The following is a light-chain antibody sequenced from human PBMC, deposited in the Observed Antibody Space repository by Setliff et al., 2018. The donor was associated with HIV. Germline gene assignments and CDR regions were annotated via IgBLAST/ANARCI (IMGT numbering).Light chain of an antibody. J-gene: IGLJ2*01. Sequence: QSVLTHPASVSGSPGQSITVSSTGTSTDVGCHNYVSWYQQHPGKVPKLLIYDVSNRPSGGSDRFSGSKSGNTASLTSSGLQADDEADYYCNSYTTNNTLVFGGGTKVTVL. CDR3: NSYTTNNTLV. CDR1: STDVGCHNY. V-gene: IGLV2-14*03. CDR2: DVS.